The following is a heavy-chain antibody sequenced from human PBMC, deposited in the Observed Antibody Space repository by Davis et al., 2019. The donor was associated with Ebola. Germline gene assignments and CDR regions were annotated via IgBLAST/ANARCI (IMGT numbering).Heavy chain of an antibody. Sequence: SETLSLTCSVSGGSVGSDYWSWIRQPPGKGLEWIGSIYHSGSTYYNPSLKSRVTISVDTSKNQFSLKLSSVTAADTAVYSCARSKAGGGFCSGGSCYSGVFDSWGQGILVTVSS. J-gene: IGHJ4*01. CDR3: ARSKAGGGFCSGGSCYSGVFDS. D-gene: IGHD2-15*01. V-gene: IGHV4-59*02. CDR1: GGSVGSDY. CDR2: IYHSGST.